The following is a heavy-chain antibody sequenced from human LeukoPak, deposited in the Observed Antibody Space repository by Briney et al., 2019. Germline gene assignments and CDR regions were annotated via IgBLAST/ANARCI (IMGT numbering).Heavy chain of an antibody. J-gene: IGHJ4*02. CDR2: ISGSGGST. CDR3: AKDRDYYGSGSYKGYFDY. Sequence: GGSLRLSCAASGFTFSSYAMSWVRQAPRKGLEWVSAISGSGGSTYYADSVKGRFTISRDNSKNTLYLQMNSLRAEDTAVYYCAKDRDYYGSGSYKGYFDYWGQGTLVTVSS. CDR1: GFTFSSYA. D-gene: IGHD3-10*01. V-gene: IGHV3-23*01.